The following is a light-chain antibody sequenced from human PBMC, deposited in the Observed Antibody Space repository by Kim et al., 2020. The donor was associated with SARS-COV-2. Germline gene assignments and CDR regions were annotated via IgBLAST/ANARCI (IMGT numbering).Light chain of an antibody. J-gene: IGLJ2*01. CDR3: QAWDSNTVV. CDR2: QDD. Sequence: SYELTQPPSVSVSPGQTATITCSGDKLEDRYVCWFQQKAGQSPVLVISQDDRRPSGIPERFSGSNSGNTATLTISGTQTTDEADYFCQAWDSNTVVFGGG. CDR1: KLEDRY. V-gene: IGLV3-1*01.